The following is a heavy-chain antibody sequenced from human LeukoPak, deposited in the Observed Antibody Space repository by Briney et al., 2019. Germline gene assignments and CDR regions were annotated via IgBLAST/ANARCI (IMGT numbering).Heavy chain of an antibody. Sequence: PGGSLRLSCAASGFTFSSSAMSWVRQAPGKGLEWVSTISGSGANTYYAYAVKGGFTISRDNSKNTVYLQMDSLRAEDTAIYYCAKGGPRAPLPAWGQGTQVTVSS. V-gene: IGHV3-23*01. CDR2: ISGSGANT. J-gene: IGHJ4*02. CDR3: AKGGPRAPLPA. CDR1: GFTFSSSA.